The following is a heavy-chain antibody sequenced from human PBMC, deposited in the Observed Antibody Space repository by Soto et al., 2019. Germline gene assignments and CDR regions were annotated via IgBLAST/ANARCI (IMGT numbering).Heavy chain of an antibody. CDR3: ARGLYYYDSSGYY. CDR2: ISSSSSTI. J-gene: IGHJ4*02. V-gene: IGHV3-48*01. CDR1: GFTFSSYS. Sequence: GGSLRLSCAASGFTFSSYSMNWFRQAPGKGLEWVSYISSSSSTIYYADSVKGRFTISRDNAKNSLYLQMNSLRAEDTAVYYCARGLYYYDSSGYYWGQGTLVTVSS. D-gene: IGHD3-22*01.